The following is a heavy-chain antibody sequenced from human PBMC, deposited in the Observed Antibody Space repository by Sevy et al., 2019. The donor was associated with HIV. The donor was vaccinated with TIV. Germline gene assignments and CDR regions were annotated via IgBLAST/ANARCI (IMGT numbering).Heavy chain of an antibody. D-gene: IGHD6-6*01. CDR1: GFTFSSYG. CDR2: ISYDGSNK. V-gene: IGHV3-30*18. J-gene: IGHJ6*02. CDR3: AKEMSSSSVGYYYGMDV. Sequence: GGSLRLSCAASGFTFSSYGMHWVRQAPGKGLEWVAVISYDGSNKYYAHSVKGRFTISRDNSKNTLYLQMNSLRAEDTAVYYCAKEMSSSSVGYYYGMDVWGQGTTVTVSS.